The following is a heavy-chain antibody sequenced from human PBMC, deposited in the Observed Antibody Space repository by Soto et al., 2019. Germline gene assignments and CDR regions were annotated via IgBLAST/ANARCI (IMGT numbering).Heavy chain of an antibody. D-gene: IGHD2-15*01. V-gene: IGHV4-59*01. CDR1: GGSISIYY. J-gene: IGHJ4*02. CDR3: ARDKKYCSGDKCSYFDY. CDR2: IYYTGST. Sequence: PSETLSLTCTVSGGSISIYYWSWIRQPPGKGLEWIGHIYYTGSTNYNPSLKSRLTISVDTSKNQFSLKLTSVTAADTAVYYCARDKKYCSGDKCSYFDYWGQGTLVTVSS.